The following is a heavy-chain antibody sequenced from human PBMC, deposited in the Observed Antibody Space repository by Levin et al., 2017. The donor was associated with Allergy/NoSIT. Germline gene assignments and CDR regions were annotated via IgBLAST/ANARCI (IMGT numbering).Heavy chain of an antibody. J-gene: IGHJ4*02. CDR3: AKVFSGYAPAPLDY. CDR1: GFTFDDYA. V-gene: IGHV3-9*01. Sequence: SCAASGFTFDDYAMHWVRQAPGKGLEWVSGISWNSGSIGYADSVKGRFTISRDNAKNSLYLQMNSLRAEDTALYYCAKVFSGYAPAPLDYWGQGTLVTVSS. D-gene: IGHD5-12*01. CDR2: ISWNSGSI.